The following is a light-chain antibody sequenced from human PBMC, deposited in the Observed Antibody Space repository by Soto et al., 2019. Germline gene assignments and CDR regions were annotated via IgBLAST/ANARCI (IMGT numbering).Light chain of an antibody. CDR3: CSYVGSTNSHVI. V-gene: IGLV2-23*02. J-gene: IGLJ2*01. CDR2: EVS. CDR1: SSDVGTYNL. Sequence: QSALTQPASVSGSPGQSITISCTGTSSDVGTYNLVSWYQQHPGKAPKLIIYEVSKRPSGVSDRFSGSKSGNTASLTISGLQAEDEADYYCCSYVGSTNSHVIFGGGTKLTVL.